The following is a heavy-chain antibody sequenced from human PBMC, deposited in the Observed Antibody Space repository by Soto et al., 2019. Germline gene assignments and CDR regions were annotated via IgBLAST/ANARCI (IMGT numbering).Heavy chain of an antibody. J-gene: IGHJ5*02. CDR3: ARVGDGEQWLVGTLNWFDP. CDR1: GGSIRSGGYY. D-gene: IGHD6-19*01. CDR2: IYYSGNT. V-gene: IGHV4-31*03. Sequence: PSETLSLTCTVSGGSIRSGGYYWSWVRQNPRKGLEWIGNIYYSGNTYYNPSLKSRLTISVDTSKNQFSLKLSSVTAADTAVYYCARVGDGEQWLVGTLNWFDPWGQGTLVTVSS.